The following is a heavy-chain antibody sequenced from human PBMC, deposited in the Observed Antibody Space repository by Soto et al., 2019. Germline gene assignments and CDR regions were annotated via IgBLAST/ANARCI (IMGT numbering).Heavy chain of an antibody. V-gene: IGHV1-69*01. J-gene: IGHJ4*02. D-gene: IGHD1-26*01. CDR2: IIPISGTA. CDR1: GGTLSNYV. Sequence: QVQLVQSGAEVKKPGSSVKVSCMASGGTLSNYVIGWVRQAPGQGLEWMGGIIPISGTAKLLQKFQGRVTITADESTNTAYMEVTSLRSEDTAVYYCAAEGFSGSYFGHWGQGTLVTVSS. CDR3: AAEGFSGSYFGH.